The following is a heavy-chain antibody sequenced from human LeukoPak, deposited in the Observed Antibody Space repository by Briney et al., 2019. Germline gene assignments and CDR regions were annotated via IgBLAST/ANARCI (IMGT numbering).Heavy chain of an antibody. CDR3: ASRLYGDYAAYFDY. Sequence: GASVKVSCKASGYTFSTYPMNWVRQAPGQGLEWMGWIIPIFGTANYAQKFQDRVTITADESTSTAYMELSSLRSEDTAVYYCASRLYGDYAAYFDYWGQGTLVTVSS. D-gene: IGHD4-17*01. J-gene: IGHJ4*02. V-gene: IGHV1-69*13. CDR2: IIPIFGTA. CDR1: GYTFSTYP.